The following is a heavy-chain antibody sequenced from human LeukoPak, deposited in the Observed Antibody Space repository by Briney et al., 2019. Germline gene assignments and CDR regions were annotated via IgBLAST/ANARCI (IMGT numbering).Heavy chain of an antibody. J-gene: IGHJ4*02. Sequence: GGSLSLSCAASGCTFSSYSVHWVRQPPGKGLEGVALIRYDGSKKSYADSVKGRFTISRDNSKNTPYLQMNSLRTEDTAAYYCAKFSIASHSFDYSGQGTRVTVSS. CDR1: GCTFSSYS. CDR2: IRYDGSKK. D-gene: IGHD3-3*02. V-gene: IGHV3-30*02. CDR3: AKFSIASHSFDY.